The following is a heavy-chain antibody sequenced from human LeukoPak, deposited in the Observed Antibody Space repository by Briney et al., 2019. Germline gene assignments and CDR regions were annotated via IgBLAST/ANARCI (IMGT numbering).Heavy chain of an antibody. CDR3: ARVQLPYQELDY. CDR2: IIPILGIA. D-gene: IGHD2-2*02. Sequence: ASVKVSCKASGYTFTSYGISWVRQAPGQGLEWMGRIIPILGIANYAQKFQGRVTITADKSTSTAYMELSSLRSEDTAVYYCARVQLPYQELDYWGQGTLVTVSS. CDR1: GYTFTSYG. J-gene: IGHJ4*02. V-gene: IGHV1-69*04.